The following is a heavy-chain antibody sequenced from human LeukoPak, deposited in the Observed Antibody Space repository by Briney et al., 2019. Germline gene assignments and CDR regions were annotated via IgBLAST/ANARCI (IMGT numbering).Heavy chain of an antibody. V-gene: IGHV4-39*01. J-gene: IGHJ4*02. CDR2: IYYSGST. CDR1: GGSISSSSYY. CDR3: ARGRGDFWSGYYCFDY. D-gene: IGHD3-3*01. Sequence: SETLSLTCTVSGGSISSSSYYWGWIRQPPGKGLEWIGSIYYSGSTYYNPSLKSRVTISVDTSKNQFSLKLSSVTAADTAVYYCARGRGDFWSGYYCFDYWGQGTLVTVSS.